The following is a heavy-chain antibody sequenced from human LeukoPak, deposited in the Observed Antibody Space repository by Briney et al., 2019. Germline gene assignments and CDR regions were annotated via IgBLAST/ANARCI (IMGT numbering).Heavy chain of an antibody. Sequence: GGSLRLSCAASGFTFSSYEMNWVRQAPGKGLEWASYISSSGSTIYYADSVKGRFTISRDNAKNSLYLQMNGLRAEDTAVYYCARGEESSSTDPFDYWGQGTLVTVSS. CDR2: ISSSGSTI. CDR1: GFTFSSYE. D-gene: IGHD2-2*01. V-gene: IGHV3-48*03. CDR3: ARGEESSSTDPFDY. J-gene: IGHJ4*02.